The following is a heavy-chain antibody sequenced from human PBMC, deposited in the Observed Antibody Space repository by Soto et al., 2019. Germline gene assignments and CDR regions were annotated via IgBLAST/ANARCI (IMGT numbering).Heavy chain of an antibody. Sequence: PGGSLRLSCAASGFTFSSYAMSWVRQAPGKGPEWVSAISGSGGSTYYADSVKGRFTISRDNSKNTLYLQMNSLRAEDTAVYYCAKARILGGYCSGGSCHGIWDYWGQGTLVTVSS. CDR3: AKARILGGYCSGGSCHGIWDY. CDR1: GFTFSSYA. D-gene: IGHD2-15*01. J-gene: IGHJ4*02. V-gene: IGHV3-23*01. CDR2: ISGSGGST.